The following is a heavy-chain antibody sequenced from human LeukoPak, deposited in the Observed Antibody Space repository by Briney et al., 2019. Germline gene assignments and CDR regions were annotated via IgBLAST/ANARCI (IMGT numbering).Heavy chain of an antibody. CDR3: ARVRVLGPYGFDF. Sequence: SETLSLTCAVYGGSFSGYYWSWLRQPPGKGLEWIGSFYHSGSSYYNPSLKSRLTISVDTSKNQFSLKLSSVTAADTAVYYCARVRVLGPYGFDFWGQGTLVTVS. CDR2: FYHSGSS. J-gene: IGHJ4*02. V-gene: IGHV4-34*01. CDR1: GGSFSGYY. D-gene: IGHD4-17*01.